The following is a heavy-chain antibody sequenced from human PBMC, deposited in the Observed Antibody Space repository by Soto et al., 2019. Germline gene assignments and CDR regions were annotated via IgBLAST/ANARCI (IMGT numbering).Heavy chain of an antibody. CDR3: ARDLVGTTINYYYYGMDV. Sequence: PGGSLRLSCAASGFTFSSYSMNWVRQAPGKGLEWVSSISSSSSYIYYADSVKGRFTISRDNAKNSLYLQMNSLRAEDTAVYYCARDLVGTTINYYYYGMDVWGQGTTVTVSS. J-gene: IGHJ6*02. D-gene: IGHD1-1*01. CDR1: GFTFSSYS. V-gene: IGHV3-21*01. CDR2: ISSSSSYI.